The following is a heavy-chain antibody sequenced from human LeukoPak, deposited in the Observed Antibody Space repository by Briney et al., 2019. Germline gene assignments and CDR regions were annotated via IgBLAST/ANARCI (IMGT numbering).Heavy chain of an antibody. D-gene: IGHD1-1*01. Sequence: GGSLRLSCAASGFSFSGSAMHWVRQASGKGLEWVGRIRSKGDNYATAYAASVRGRFTISRDDSKNTAYLQMNSLKTEDTAVYYCTRHVPSGDWSDAFDIWGQGTMVTVSS. J-gene: IGHJ3*02. CDR2: IRSKGDNYAT. CDR3: TRHVPSGDWSDAFDI. CDR1: GFSFSGSA. V-gene: IGHV3-73*01.